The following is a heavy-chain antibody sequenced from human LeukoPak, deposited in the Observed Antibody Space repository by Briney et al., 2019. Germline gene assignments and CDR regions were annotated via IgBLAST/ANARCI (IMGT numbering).Heavy chain of an antibody. V-gene: IGHV3-43*01. CDR2: ISWDGTT. D-gene: IGHD3-22*01. J-gene: IGHJ4*02. CDR3: VKDLSYESSGHVLEY. Sequence: GGSLRLSCVASGFTFEDYTMHWVRQAPGKTLEWVSLISWDGTTYYTDSVKGRFTISRDNSKNSLYLQMDTLRREDTAFYYCVKDLSYESSGHVLEYWGQGTLVTVSS. CDR1: GFTFEDYT.